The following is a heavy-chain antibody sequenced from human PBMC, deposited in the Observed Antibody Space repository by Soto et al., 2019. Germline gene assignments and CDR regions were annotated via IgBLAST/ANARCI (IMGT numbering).Heavy chain of an antibody. Sequence: GGSLRLSCAASGFTFSSSGIHWVRQAPGKGLEWVAGISYDGSNKFYIDSVKGRFTVSRDNSKNTLYLQMSSLRAEDTAVYYCATDRQADFWRLHSHMDFWGQGTTVTVSS. V-gene: IGHV3-30*03. CDR3: ATDRQADFWRLHSHMDF. J-gene: IGHJ6*02. CDR2: ISYDGSNK. D-gene: IGHD3-3*01. CDR1: GFTFSSSG.